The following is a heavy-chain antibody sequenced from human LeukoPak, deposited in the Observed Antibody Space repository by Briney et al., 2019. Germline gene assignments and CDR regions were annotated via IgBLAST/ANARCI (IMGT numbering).Heavy chain of an antibody. V-gene: IGHV3-33*01. CDR1: GFTPCRYG. CDR2: LWYDGSNK. Sequence: TGGSLRLSCAAPGFTPCRYGMRWVRPALGKGLEWGAVLWYDGSNKHYADSVKGRFTISRDNSKNTLYLQMNSLRAEDTAVYYCARASGYSQRGQGALDPWGQGTLVTVSS. D-gene: IGHD5-18*01. CDR3: ARASGYSQRGQGALDP. J-gene: IGHJ5*02.